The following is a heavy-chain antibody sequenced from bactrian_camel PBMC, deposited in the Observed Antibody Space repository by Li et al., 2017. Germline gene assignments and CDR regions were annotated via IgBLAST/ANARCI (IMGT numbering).Heavy chain of an antibody. Sequence: HVQLVESGGGSVQAGGSLRLSCAASGYTYSNYYMAWFRQAPGKERELVSIIHSDGSTSYADSVKGRFTISRDNAKNTVYLQMNSLKSEDTGLYYCINPRCNGDSCWFSYWGQGTQVTVS. D-gene: IGHD6*01. CDR3: INPRCNGDSCWFSY. CDR1: GYTYSNYY. V-gene: IGHV3S53*01. CDR2: IHSDGST. J-gene: IGHJ4*01.